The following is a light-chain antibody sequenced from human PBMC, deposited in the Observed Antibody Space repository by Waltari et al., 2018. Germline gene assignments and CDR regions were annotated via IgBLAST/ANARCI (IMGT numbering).Light chain of an antibody. CDR3: QRGRA. Sequence: DIQMIQSPSSLSASVGDRVTITCRASQDTSYFLAWYQQRPGEVPKLLISFASALQSGVPSRFSGGGSGTHFTLTISSLHPEDVATYYCQRGRAFGQGTKVEI. CDR1: QDTSYF. CDR2: FAS. J-gene: IGKJ1*01. V-gene: IGKV1-27*01.